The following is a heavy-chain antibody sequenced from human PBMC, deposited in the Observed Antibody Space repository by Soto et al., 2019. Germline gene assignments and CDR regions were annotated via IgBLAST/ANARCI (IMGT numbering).Heavy chain of an antibody. CDR3: AKDVRFLVWLLGFDY. Sequence: GGSLRLSCAASGFTFADYAMHWVRQAPGKGLEWVSGISWNSGSIGYADSVKGRFTFSRDNAKNSLYLRMNSLRVEDTALYYCAKDVRFLVWLLGFDYWGQGTLVTVSS. CDR1: GFTFADYA. CDR2: ISWNSGSI. V-gene: IGHV3-9*01. J-gene: IGHJ4*03. D-gene: IGHD3-3*01.